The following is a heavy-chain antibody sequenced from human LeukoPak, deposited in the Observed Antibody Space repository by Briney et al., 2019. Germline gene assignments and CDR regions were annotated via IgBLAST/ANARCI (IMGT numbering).Heavy chain of an antibody. V-gene: IGHV3-23*01. CDR1: GFTFSSYW. Sequence: GGSLRLSCAASGFTFSSYWMSWVRQAPGKGLEWVSAINGDGGSTYYADSVKGRFTISRDNSKNTLYLQMNSLRAEDTAVYYCANRIGYSSGWYFDYWGQGTLVTVSS. CDR2: INGDGGST. J-gene: IGHJ4*02. D-gene: IGHD6-19*01. CDR3: ANRIGYSSGWYFDY.